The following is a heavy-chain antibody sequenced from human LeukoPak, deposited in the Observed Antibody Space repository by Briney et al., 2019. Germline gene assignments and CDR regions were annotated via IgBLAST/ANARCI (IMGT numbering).Heavy chain of an antibody. CDR2: INPNSGGT. CDR3: ASYDYYDSSGYYPFGY. D-gene: IGHD3-22*01. V-gene: IGHV1-2*02. CDR1: GYTFTGYY. Sequence: ASVKVSCKASGYTFTGYYIHWVRQAPGQGLEWMGWINPNSGGTNYAQKFQGRVTMTRDTSISTAYMELSSLRSEDTAVYYCASYDYYDSSGYYPFGYWGQGTLVTVSS. J-gene: IGHJ4*02.